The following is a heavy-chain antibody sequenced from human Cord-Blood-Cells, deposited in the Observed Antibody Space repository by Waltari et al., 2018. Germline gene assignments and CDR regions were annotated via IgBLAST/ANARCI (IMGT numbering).Heavy chain of an antibody. CDR1: GGSFSGYS. V-gene: IGHV4-34*01. Sequence: QVQLQQWGAGLLKPSETLSLTCAVYGGSFSGYSWSWIRQPPGKGLEWIGEINHSGSTNYNPSLKSRVTISVDTSKNQFSLKLSSVTAADTAVYYCARAYYGSKDYWGQGTLVTVSS. CDR2: INHSGST. D-gene: IGHD3-10*01. CDR3: ARAYYGSKDY. J-gene: IGHJ4*02.